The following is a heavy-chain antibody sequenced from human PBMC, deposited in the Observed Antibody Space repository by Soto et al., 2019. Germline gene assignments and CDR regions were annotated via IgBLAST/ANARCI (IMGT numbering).Heavy chain of an antibody. D-gene: IGHD6-13*01. CDR2: IIPILGIA. CDR1: GGTFSSYT. Sequence: GASVKVSCKASGGTFSSYTISWVRQAPGQGLEWMGRIIPILGIANYAQKFQGRVTITADKSTSTAYMELSSLRSEDTGVYYCARVGSSSSWHRFDYWGQGTLVTVS. CDR3: ARVGSSSSWHRFDY. J-gene: IGHJ4*02. V-gene: IGHV1-69*02.